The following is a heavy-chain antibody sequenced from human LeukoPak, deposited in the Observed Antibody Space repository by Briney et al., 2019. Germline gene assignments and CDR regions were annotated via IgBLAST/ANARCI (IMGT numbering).Heavy chain of an antibody. Sequence: GGSLRLSCAVSGFTFSSYAMSWVRQAPGKGLEWVSAISGGGGSTYYADSVKGRFTISRDNSKNTLYLQMNSLRAEDTAVYYCAKVRMDILPSDFDYWGQGTLVTVSS. CDR3: AKVRMDILPSDFDY. CDR2: ISGGGGST. J-gene: IGHJ4*02. V-gene: IGHV3-23*01. CDR1: GFTFSSYA. D-gene: IGHD3-9*01.